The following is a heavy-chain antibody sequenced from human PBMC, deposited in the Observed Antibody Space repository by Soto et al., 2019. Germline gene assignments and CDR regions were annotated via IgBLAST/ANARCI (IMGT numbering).Heavy chain of an antibody. V-gene: IGHV3-11*01. CDR3: ARGQQLVANWLDP. CDR1: GFPFSDSY. Sequence: PRGSLRLACAASGFPFSDSYMAWIRQAPGKGLEEIATISSTGSTPYYADSVKGRFTISRDNAKNSLYLEITNLRAEDTAVYYCARGQQLVANWLDPCFQGILVTVSS. J-gene: IGHJ5*02. D-gene: IGHD6-6*01. CDR2: ISSTGSTP.